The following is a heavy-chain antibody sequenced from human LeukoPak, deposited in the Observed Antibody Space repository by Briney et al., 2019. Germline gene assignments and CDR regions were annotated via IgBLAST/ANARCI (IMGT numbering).Heavy chain of an antibody. Sequence: GGSLRLSCAASGFTFSNYWINWVRQAPGKGLEWVSYISNSGSSIYYADSVKGRFTISRENFKKTLYLQMNSLRVEDTAVYYCARDLSPSDYYDSSGYYPWGQGTLVTVSS. CDR2: ISNSGSSI. CDR3: ARDLSPSDYYDSSGYYP. D-gene: IGHD3-22*01. V-gene: IGHV3-48*01. J-gene: IGHJ5*02. CDR1: GFTFSNYW.